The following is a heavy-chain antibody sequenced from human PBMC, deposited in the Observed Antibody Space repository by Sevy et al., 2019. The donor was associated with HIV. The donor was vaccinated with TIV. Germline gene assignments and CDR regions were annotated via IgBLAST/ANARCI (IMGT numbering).Heavy chain of an antibody. J-gene: IGHJ4*02. V-gene: IGHV3-21*01. Sequence: GSLRLSCAASGFTFSSYSMNWVRQAPGKWLEWVSSISSSSSYIYYADSVKGRFTISRDNAKNSLYLQMNSLRAEDTAVYYCARDPPYYYDSSGYHGGYWGQGTLVTVSS. CDR2: ISSSSSYI. CDR3: ARDPPYYYDSSGYHGGY. CDR1: GFTFSSYS. D-gene: IGHD3-22*01.